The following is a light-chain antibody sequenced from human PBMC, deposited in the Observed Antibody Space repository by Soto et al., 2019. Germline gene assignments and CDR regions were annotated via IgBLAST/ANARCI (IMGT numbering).Light chain of an antibody. V-gene: IGLV3-1*01. Sequence: SYELTQPPSVSVSPGQTASITCSGDKLGDKYTCWYQQKPGQSPVLVIYQHSQRPSGIPERFSGSNSGNTATLPISGTQAMDEADYYCQAWDSSTDVVFGGGTKLTVL. CDR2: QHS. CDR3: QAWDSSTDVV. CDR1: KLGDKY. J-gene: IGLJ2*01.